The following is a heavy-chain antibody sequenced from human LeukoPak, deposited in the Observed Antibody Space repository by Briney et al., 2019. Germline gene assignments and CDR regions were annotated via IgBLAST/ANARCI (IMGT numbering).Heavy chain of an antibody. Sequence: SETLSLTCSVSGGSISNYYWNWIRQPAGKGLEWIGRVHARVTTKHNPSLNSRVTMSLDTSRNQFSLKLYSVTAADTAVYYCTRGGVPGAGNWFDPWSQGTLVTVSS. J-gene: IGHJ5*02. D-gene: IGHD1-26*01. CDR2: VHARVTT. CDR3: TRGGVPGAGNWFDP. V-gene: IGHV4-4*07. CDR1: GGSISNYY.